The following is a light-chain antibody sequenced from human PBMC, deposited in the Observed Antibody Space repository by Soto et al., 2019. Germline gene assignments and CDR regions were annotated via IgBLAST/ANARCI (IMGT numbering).Light chain of an antibody. Sequence: ALTQLPSVSGSPGQSVAISCTGTSSDVGSYNRVSWYQQPPGTAPKLMIYDVNNRPSGVPDRFSGSKSGNTASLTISGLQAEDEADYYCSSYTISSTYVFGTGTQLTVL. J-gene: IGLJ1*01. V-gene: IGLV2-18*02. CDR3: SSYTISSTYV. CDR1: SSDVGSYNR. CDR2: DVN.